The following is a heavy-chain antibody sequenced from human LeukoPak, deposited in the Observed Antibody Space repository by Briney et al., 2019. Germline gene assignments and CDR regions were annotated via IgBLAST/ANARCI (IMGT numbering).Heavy chain of an antibody. V-gene: IGHV3-21*01. CDR1: GFTFSDYS. Sequence: GGSLSLSCAASGFTFSDYSMNGVRRAPGEGVEGVTAISRGSTYIYYADSVKGRFTISRDNAKNSLHLQMNSLRAEDTAVYYCARDNRTAYFDNWGQGTLVTVSS. CDR3: ARDNRTAYFDN. J-gene: IGHJ4*02. CDR2: ISRGSTYI.